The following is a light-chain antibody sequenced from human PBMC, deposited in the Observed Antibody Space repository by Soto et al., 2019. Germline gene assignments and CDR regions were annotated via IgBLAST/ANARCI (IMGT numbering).Light chain of an antibody. CDR1: QSVRSN. J-gene: IGKJ1*01. CDR3: QQYSNWPPGT. V-gene: IGKV3-15*01. Sequence: DIVMTQSPATLALSLGESATLSCRASQSVRSNLAWYQQKPGQAPRLLIYGASTRATGIPARFSGSGSGTEFTLTISSLQSEDFAVYYCQQYSNWPPGTFGQGTKVDIK. CDR2: GAS.